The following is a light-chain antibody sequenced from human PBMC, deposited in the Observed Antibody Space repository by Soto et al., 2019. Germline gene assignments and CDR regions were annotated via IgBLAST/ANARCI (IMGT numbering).Light chain of an antibody. CDR1: SSDVGGYQY. Sequence: QSVRSQPRPVCGYPGQSVTISCTGTSSDVGGYQYVSWYQQRPGKVPILMIYDVSKRPSGVPDRFSGSKSGITASLTISGLQAEDDADYYCCSYAGVYTFVFGSGTKV. V-gene: IGLV2-11*01. CDR2: DVS. CDR3: CSYAGVYTFV. J-gene: IGLJ1*01.